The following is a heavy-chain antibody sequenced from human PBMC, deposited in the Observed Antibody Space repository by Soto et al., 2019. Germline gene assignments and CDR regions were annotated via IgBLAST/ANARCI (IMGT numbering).Heavy chain of an antibody. CDR2: IWYDGSNK. J-gene: IGHJ5*02. CDR3: ARDMDGGFLNWFDP. V-gene: IGHV3-33*01. D-gene: IGHD3-10*01. CDR1: GFTFSSYG. Sequence: GGSLRLSCAASGFTFSSYGMHWVRQAPGKGLEWVAVIWYDGSNKYYADSVKGRFTISRDNSKNTLYLQMNSLRAEDTAVYYCARDMDGGFLNWFDPWGQGTLVTVSS.